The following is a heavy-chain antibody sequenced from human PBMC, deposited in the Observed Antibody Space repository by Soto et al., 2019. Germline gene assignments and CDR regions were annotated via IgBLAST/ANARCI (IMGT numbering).Heavy chain of an antibody. V-gene: IGHV4-59*01. CDR3: ARYSSSWRNWFDP. CDR1: GGSISSYY. Sequence: PSETLSLTCTVSGGSISSYYWSWIRQPPGKGLEWIGYIYYSGSTNYNPSLKSRVTISVDTSKNQFSLKLSSVTAADTAVYYCARYSSSWRNWFDPWGQGTLVTVSS. J-gene: IGHJ5*02. CDR2: IYYSGST. D-gene: IGHD6-13*01.